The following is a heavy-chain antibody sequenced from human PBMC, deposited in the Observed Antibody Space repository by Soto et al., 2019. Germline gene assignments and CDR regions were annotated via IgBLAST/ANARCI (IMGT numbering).Heavy chain of an antibody. CDR1: GGTFSSYA. CDR3: ARVGVVVAAYDAFDI. CDR2: IIPIFGTA. D-gene: IGHD2-15*01. Sequence: SVKVSCKASGGTFSSYAISWVRQAPGQGLEWMGGIIPIFGTANYAQKFQGRVTMTTDASTSTAYMELSSLRSEDTAVYYCARVGVVVAAYDAFDIWGQGTMVTVSS. V-gene: IGHV1-69*05. J-gene: IGHJ3*02.